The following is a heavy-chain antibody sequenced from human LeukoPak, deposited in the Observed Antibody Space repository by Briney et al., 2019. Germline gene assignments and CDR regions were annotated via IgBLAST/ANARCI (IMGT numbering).Heavy chain of an antibody. CDR1: GFTFSSHG. J-gene: IGHJ3*02. Sequence: PGGSLRLSCAASGFTFSSHGMHWVRQAPGKGLEWVANIKQDGSEKYYVDSVKGRFTISRDNAKNSLYLQMNSLRAEDTAVYYCAKEGNHDITMVRGVMAPDAFDIWGQGTMVTVSS. CDR3: AKEGNHDITMVRGVMAPDAFDI. D-gene: IGHD3-10*01. V-gene: IGHV3-7*01. CDR2: IKQDGSEK.